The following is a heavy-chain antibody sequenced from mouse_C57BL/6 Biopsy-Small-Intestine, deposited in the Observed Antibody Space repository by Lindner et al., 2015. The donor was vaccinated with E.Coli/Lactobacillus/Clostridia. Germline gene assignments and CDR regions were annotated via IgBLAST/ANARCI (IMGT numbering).Heavy chain of an antibody. J-gene: IGHJ2*01. V-gene: IGHV1-54*01. CDR1: GYAFTNYL. CDR3: ARQTRDY. Sequence: VQLQESGAELVRPGTSVKVSCKASGYAFTNYLIEWVKQRPGQGLEWIGLINPGSGGTNYNEKFKGKATLTADKSSSTAYMQLSSLTSEDSAVYFCARQTRDYWGQGTTLTVSS. CDR2: INPGSGGT.